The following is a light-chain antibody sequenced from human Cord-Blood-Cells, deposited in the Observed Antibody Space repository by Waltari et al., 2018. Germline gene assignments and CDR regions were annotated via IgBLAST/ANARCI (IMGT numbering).Light chain of an antibody. Sequence: QSALTQPRPVSGSPGQSVTISCTGTSSDVGGYNYVSWYQQHPGKAPKLMIYDVSKRPSGVPDRFSGSKSGNTASLTISGLQAEDEADYYCSSYTSSSTLRVFGGGTKLTVL. CDR1: SSDVGGYNY. CDR2: DVS. V-gene: IGLV2-11*01. CDR3: SSYTSSSTLRV. J-gene: IGLJ3*02.